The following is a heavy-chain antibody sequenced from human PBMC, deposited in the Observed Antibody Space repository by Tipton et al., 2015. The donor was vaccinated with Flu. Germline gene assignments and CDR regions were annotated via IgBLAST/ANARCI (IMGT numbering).Heavy chain of an antibody. CDR1: GGSISGSSHY. V-gene: IGHV4-39*07. CDR2: IYYTGYP. Sequence: TLSLTCAVSGGSISGSSHYWGWIRQAPGRGLEWVGSIYYTGYPYYNSSLKSRLAMSIDTSKKQFSLRLSSVTAADTAVYYCTKVLFGWVKPWAQGTLVTVSS. J-gene: IGHJ5*02. CDR3: TKVLFGWVKP. D-gene: IGHD3-16*01.